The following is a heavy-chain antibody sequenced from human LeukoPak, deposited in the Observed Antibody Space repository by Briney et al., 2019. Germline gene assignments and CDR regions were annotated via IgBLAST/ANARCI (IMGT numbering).Heavy chain of an antibody. Sequence: PGGSLRLSCAASGFTFSSYSMNWVRQAPGKGLEWVSYISSSSSTIYYADSVKGRFTISRDNAKNSLYLQTNSLRDEDTAVYYCARLTLDGDTDYWGQGTLVTVSS. CDR2: ISSSSSTI. CDR3: ARLTLDGDTDY. V-gene: IGHV3-48*02. CDR1: GFTFSSYS. D-gene: IGHD4-17*01. J-gene: IGHJ4*02.